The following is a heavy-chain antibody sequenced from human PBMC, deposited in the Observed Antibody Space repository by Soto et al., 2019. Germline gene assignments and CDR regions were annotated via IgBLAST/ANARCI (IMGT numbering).Heavy chain of an antibody. CDR1: EFTFSSHA. V-gene: IGHV3-23*01. D-gene: IGHD6-19*01. Sequence: EVQLLESGGGLVQPGGSLRLSCTASASEFTFSSHAMNWVRQAPGKGLEWVSGISGSGGKTYYADSEKGRFTISRDNSKTMVYLQMNSLRAEDTAVYYCAKDAYSSGWYLDAFDIGGQGTRVTVSS. CDR2: ISGSGGKT. J-gene: IGHJ3*02. CDR3: AKDAYSSGWYLDAFDI.